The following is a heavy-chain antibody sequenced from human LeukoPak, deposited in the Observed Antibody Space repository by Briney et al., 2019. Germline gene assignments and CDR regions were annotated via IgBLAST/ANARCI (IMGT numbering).Heavy chain of an antibody. J-gene: IGHJ4*02. CDR3: ARLGRYGSGSYLDY. CDR1: GGSISSSSYY. CDR2: IYYSGST. D-gene: IGHD3-10*01. Sequence: MSSETLSLTCTVSGGSISSSSYYWGWIRQPPGKGLEWIGSIYYSGSTYYNPSLKSRVTISVDTSKNQFSLKLTSVTAADTAVYYCARLGRYGSGSYLDYWGQGTLVTVSS. V-gene: IGHV4-39*01.